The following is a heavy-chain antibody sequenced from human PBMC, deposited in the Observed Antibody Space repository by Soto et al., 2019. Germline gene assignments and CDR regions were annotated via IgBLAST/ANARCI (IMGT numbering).Heavy chain of an antibody. D-gene: IGHD1-7*01. CDR3: ARVITGTTGSLYFDY. CDR2: IYYSGST. Sequence: SETLSLTCTVSGGSISSGGYYWSWIRQHPGKGLEWIGYIYYSGSTYYNPSLKSRVTISVDTSKNQFSLKLSSVTAADTAVYYCARVITGTTGSLYFDYWGQGTLVTVSS. J-gene: IGHJ4*02. CDR1: GGSISSGGYY. V-gene: IGHV4-31*03.